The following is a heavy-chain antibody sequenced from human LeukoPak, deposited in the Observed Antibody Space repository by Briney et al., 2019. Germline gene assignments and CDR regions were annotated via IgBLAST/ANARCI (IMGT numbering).Heavy chain of an antibody. V-gene: IGHV3-21*01. CDR3: VRGSGGSCIDY. CDR2: ISSSSYI. J-gene: IGHJ4*02. Sequence: GGSLRLSCAASGFTFSSYSMNWVRQAPGKGLEWVSSISSSSYIYYADSVKGRFTISRDNAKNSLYLQMNSLRAEDTAVYYCVRGSGGSCIDYWGQGTLVTVSS. CDR1: GFTFSSYS. D-gene: IGHD2-15*01.